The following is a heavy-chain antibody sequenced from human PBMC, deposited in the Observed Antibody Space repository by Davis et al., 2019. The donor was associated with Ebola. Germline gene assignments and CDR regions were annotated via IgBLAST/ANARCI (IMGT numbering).Heavy chain of an antibody. Sequence: GESLKISCVASGFTFTGYWMGWVRQAPGTGLEWVANINQYGNERYYVDSVKGRFTISRDSAKDSVYLQMNSLRVDDTAVYYCARERLSCGGDCLDCWGQGTLVTVSS. CDR1: GFTFTGYW. CDR2: INQYGNER. J-gene: IGHJ4*02. V-gene: IGHV3-7*01. CDR3: ARERLSCGGDCLDC. D-gene: IGHD2-21*02.